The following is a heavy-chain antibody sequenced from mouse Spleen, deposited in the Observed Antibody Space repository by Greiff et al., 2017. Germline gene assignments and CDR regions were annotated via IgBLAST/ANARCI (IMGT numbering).Heavy chain of an antibody. CDR1: GYTFTSYW. CDR2: IHPNSGST. Sequence: QVQLKQPGAELVTPGASVKLSCKASGYTFTSYWMHWVKQRPGQGLEWIGMIHPNSGSTNSNEKFKSTATLPVDKYSSTAYMQLSSLTSEDSAVYYCARYGYDGAYWGQGTLVTVSA. D-gene: IGHD2-14*01. CDR3: ARYGYDGAY. J-gene: IGHJ3*01. V-gene: IGHV1-64*01.